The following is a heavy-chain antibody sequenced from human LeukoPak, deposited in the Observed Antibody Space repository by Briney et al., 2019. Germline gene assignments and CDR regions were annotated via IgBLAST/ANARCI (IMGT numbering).Heavy chain of an antibody. J-gene: IGHJ4*02. V-gene: IGHV3-7*01. CDR1: GFRFIDYW. Sequence: GGSLRLSCVASGFRFIDYWMTWVRQAPGRGLEWVANINQNGSEIYYLDSVEGRFTISRDNAKNSLYLQMNSLRAEDTAVYYCARDLRSYGLFDYWGQGTLVTVSS. CDR3: ARDLRSYGLFDY. D-gene: IGHD5-18*01. CDR2: INQNGSEI.